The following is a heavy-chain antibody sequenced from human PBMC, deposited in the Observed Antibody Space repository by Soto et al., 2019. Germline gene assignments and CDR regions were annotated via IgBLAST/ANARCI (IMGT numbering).Heavy chain of an antibody. CDR1: GGTFSSYA. J-gene: IGHJ3*02. CDR2: IIPIFGTA. Sequence: QVQLVQSGAEVKKPESSVKVSCKASGGTFSSYAISWVRQAPGQGLEWMGGIIPIFGTANYAQKFQGRVTITADESTSTAYMELSSLRSEDTAVYYCARDVHDSSGYLDRARAFDIWGQGTMVTVSS. CDR3: ARDVHDSSGYLDRARAFDI. D-gene: IGHD3-22*01. V-gene: IGHV1-69*12.